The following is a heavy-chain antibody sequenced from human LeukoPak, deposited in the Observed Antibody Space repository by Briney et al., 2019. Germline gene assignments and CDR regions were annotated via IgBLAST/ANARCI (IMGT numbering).Heavy chain of an antibody. J-gene: IGHJ2*01. Sequence: SETLSLTCTISGGSISGDYWSWIRQPPGKRLEFIGYIHYTGSTDYNPSLKSRITISVDRSKNQFSLKLSSVTAADTAVYRARGGPSSKYFDLWGRGTLVTVSS. CDR3: ARGGPSSKYFDL. CDR2: IHYTGST. CDR1: GGSISGDY. V-gene: IGHV4-59*01. D-gene: IGHD3-10*01.